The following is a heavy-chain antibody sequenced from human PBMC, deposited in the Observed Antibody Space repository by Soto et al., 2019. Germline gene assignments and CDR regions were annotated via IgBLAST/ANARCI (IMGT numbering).Heavy chain of an antibody. J-gene: IGHJ4*02. CDR1: GGSISSYY. CDR3: ARGPRAHYFDY. Sequence: SETLSLTCTVSGGSISSYYWSWIRQPPGKGLEWIGYIYYSGSTYYNPSLKSRVTISVDTSKNQFSLKLSSVTAADTAVYYCARGPRAHYFDYWGQGTLVTVSS. CDR2: IYYSGST. V-gene: IGHV4-59*12.